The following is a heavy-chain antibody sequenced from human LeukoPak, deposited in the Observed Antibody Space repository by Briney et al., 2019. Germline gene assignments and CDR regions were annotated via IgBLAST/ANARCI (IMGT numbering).Heavy chain of an antibody. CDR1: GFTFSNYW. CDR2: INPDGSIT. J-gene: IGHJ4*02. Sequence: GGSLRLSCAAPGFTFSNYWMHWVRQAPGKGLVWVSRINPDGSITTYADSVKGRFTISRDNAKNSLYLQMNSLRAEDTAVYYCARGSTTVTARGYFDYWGQGTLVTVSS. V-gene: IGHV3-74*01. CDR3: ARGSTTVTARGYFDY. D-gene: IGHD4-17*01.